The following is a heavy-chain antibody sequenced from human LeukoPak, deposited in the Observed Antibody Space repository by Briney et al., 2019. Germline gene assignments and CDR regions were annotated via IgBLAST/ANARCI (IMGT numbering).Heavy chain of an antibody. CDR2: IYTSGST. CDR3: ARDHYDFWSGYYTR. Sequence: SETLSLTCTVSGGSISSYYWSWIRQPAGKGLEWIGRIYTSGSTNYNPSLKSRVTMSVDTSKNQFSLKLSSMTAADTAVYYCARDHYDFWSGYYTRWGQGTLVTVSS. D-gene: IGHD3-3*01. V-gene: IGHV4-4*07. CDR1: GGSISSYY. J-gene: IGHJ4*02.